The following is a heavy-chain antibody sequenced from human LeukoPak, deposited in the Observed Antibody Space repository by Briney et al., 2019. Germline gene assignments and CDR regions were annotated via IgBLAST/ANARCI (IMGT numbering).Heavy chain of an antibody. D-gene: IGHD5-18*01. CDR1: GFTFSSYS. V-gene: IGHV3-48*04. J-gene: IGHJ4*02. Sequence: GGSLRLSCAASGFTFSSYSMNWVRQAPGKGLEWVSYISSSSSTINYADSVKGRFTISRDNAKNSVYLQMNSLRAEDTAVYYRARDLGYSYGPFDYWGQGTLVTVSS. CDR2: ISSSSSTI. CDR3: ARDLGYSYGPFDY.